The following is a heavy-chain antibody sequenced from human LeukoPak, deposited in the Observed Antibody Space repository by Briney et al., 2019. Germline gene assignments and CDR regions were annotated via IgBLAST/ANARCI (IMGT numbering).Heavy chain of an antibody. V-gene: IGHV4-34*01. J-gene: IGHJ4*02. Sequence: SETLSLTCAVYSGSFSGYYWSWIRQPPGKGLEWIGEINHSGSTNYNPSLKSRVTISVDTSKNRLSLKLSSVTAADTAVYYCAREGYSTGWYVDHWGQGTLVTVSS. CDR2: INHSGST. CDR3: AREGYSTGWYVDH. CDR1: SGSFSGYY. D-gene: IGHD6-19*01.